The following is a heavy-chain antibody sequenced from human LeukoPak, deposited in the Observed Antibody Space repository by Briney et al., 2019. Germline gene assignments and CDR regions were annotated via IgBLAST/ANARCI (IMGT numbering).Heavy chain of an antibody. CDR3: AKCAQSYGNDAFDL. J-gene: IGHJ3*01. CDR1: EFTFGSFA. D-gene: IGHD5-18*01. CDR2: IRGGGAGA. V-gene: IGHV3-23*01. Sequence: GGSLRLSCAASEFTFGSFAMSWVRQAPGKGLEWVSYIRGGGAGALYADSVKGRFAVSRDNSRSTLYLQMNSLRVEDTAVYYCAKCAQSYGNDAFDLWGPGTMVTVSS.